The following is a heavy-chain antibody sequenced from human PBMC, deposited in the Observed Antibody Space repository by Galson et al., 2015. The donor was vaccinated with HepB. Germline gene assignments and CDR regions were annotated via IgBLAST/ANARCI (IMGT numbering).Heavy chain of an antibody. D-gene: IGHD6-19*01. Sequence: ETLSLTCTVSGGSISSYYWSWIRQPPGKGLEWIGYIYYSGSTNYNPSLKSRVTISVDTSKNQFSLKLSSVTAADTAVYYCARRGSGWYVGYYYYYGMDVWGQGTTVTVSS. CDR2: IYYSGST. CDR1: GGSISSYY. CDR3: ARRGSGWYVGYYYYYGMDV. V-gene: IGHV4-59*08. J-gene: IGHJ6*02.